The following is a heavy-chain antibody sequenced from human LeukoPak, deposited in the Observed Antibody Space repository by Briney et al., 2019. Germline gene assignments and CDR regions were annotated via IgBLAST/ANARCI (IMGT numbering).Heavy chain of an antibody. J-gene: IGHJ5*02. CDR3: ARDRSPGWFDP. V-gene: IGHV3-23*01. CDR2: ISGSGGST. CDR1: GFTFRSYG. Sequence: GGSLRLSCAASGFTFRSYGMSWVRQAPGKGLEWVSAISGSGGSTYYADSVKGRFTISRDNAKNTLYLQLNSLRAEDTAVYYCARDRSPGWFDPWGQGTLVTVSS.